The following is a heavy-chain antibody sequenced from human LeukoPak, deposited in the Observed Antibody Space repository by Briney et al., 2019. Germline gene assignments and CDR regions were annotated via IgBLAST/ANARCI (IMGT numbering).Heavy chain of an antibody. V-gene: IGHV3-48*04. CDR3: ARQKSLSWSGYLAPVDY. Sequence: GGSLRLSCAASGFTFSNAWMSWVRQAPGKGLEWVSYISRGGSNVYYADSVKGRFTISRDNAKNSLYLQMNSLRAEDTAAYYCARQKSLSWSGYLAPVDYWGPGTLVTVSS. CDR2: ISRGGSNV. J-gene: IGHJ4*02. CDR1: GFTFSNAW. D-gene: IGHD3-3*01.